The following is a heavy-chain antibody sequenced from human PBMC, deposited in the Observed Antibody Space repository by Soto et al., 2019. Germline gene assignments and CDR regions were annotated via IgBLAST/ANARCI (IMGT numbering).Heavy chain of an antibody. CDR3: AKEGTSGLYYFDY. CDR1: GFTFSNYA. V-gene: IGHV3-23*01. D-gene: IGHD6-19*01. CDR2: ISGSGDSP. J-gene: IGHJ4*02. Sequence: PGGSLRLSCAASGFTFSNYAMSLVRQAPGKGLEWVSIISGSGDSPYYADSVKGRFTISRDNSRNTLYLQMNSLRAGDSAKYYCAKEGTSGLYYFDYWGQGTLVTVSS.